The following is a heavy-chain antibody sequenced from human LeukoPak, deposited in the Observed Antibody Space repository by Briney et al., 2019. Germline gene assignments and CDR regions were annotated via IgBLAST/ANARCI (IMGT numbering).Heavy chain of an antibody. CDR3: ARTYYYDSSGYYSWFDP. Sequence: GASVKVSCKASGYTFTSYGISWVRQAPGQGLEWMGGIIPIFGTANYAQKFQGRVTITADESTSTAYMELSSLRSEDTAVYYCARTYYYDSSGYYSWFDPWGQGTLVTVSS. CDR2: IIPIFGTA. J-gene: IGHJ5*02. V-gene: IGHV1-69*13. D-gene: IGHD3-22*01. CDR1: GYTFTSYG.